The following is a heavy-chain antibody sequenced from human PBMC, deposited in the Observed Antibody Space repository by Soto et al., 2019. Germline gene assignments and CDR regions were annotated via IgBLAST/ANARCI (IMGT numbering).Heavy chain of an antibody. Sequence: GGSLRLSCAASGFTFSPYEMNWVRQAPGKGLEWISYISSSATTIHYADSVKGRFTISRDNAKKSLYLQMNSLRAEDTAVYYCVREAPCSNGVYHFDYWGQGTLVTVSS. CDR1: GFTFSPYE. D-gene: IGHD2-8*01. CDR3: VREAPCSNGVYHFDY. J-gene: IGHJ4*02. V-gene: IGHV3-48*03. CDR2: ISSSATTI.